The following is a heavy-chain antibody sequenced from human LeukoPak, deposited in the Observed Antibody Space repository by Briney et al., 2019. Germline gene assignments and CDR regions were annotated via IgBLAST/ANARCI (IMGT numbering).Heavy chain of an antibody. CDR1: GGSISSSSYS. Sequence: SETLSLTCTVSGGSISSSSYSWGWIRQPPGKGLEWIGEINHSGSSNYNPSLKSRVTISVDTSKNQFSLKLSSVTAADTAVYYCARGYYLSGWGQGTMVTVSS. V-gene: IGHV4-39*07. D-gene: IGHD2-21*01. CDR2: INHSGSS. CDR3: ARGYYLSG. J-gene: IGHJ3*01.